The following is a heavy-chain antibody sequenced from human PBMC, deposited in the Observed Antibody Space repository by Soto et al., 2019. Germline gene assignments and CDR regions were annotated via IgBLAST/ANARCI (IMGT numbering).Heavy chain of an antibody. CDR2: ISAYNGNT. D-gene: IGHD3-22*01. CDR1: GYTFTSYG. V-gene: IGHV1-18*04. Sequence: ASVKVSCKASGYTFTSYGISWVRQAPGQGLEWMGWISAYNGNTNYAQKLQGRVTMTTDTSTSTAYMELRSLRSDDTAVYYCAVRYYYDSSGARPEGRYYYYGMDVWGQGTTVTV. J-gene: IGHJ6*02. CDR3: AVRYYYDSSGARPEGRYYYYGMDV.